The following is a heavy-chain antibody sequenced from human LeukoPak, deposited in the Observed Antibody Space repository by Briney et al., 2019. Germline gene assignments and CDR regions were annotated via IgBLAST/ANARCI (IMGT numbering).Heavy chain of an antibody. V-gene: IGHV4-34*01. J-gene: IGHJ6*02. CDR2: INHSGST. CDR1: GGSFSGYY. CDR3: ARSHQYYYYYGMDV. Sequence: SETLSLTCAVYGGSFSGYYWSWIRQPPGKGLEWIGEINHSGSTNYNPSLKSRVTISVDTSKNQFSLKLSSVTAADTAVYYCARSHQYYYYYGMDVWGQGTTVTVSS.